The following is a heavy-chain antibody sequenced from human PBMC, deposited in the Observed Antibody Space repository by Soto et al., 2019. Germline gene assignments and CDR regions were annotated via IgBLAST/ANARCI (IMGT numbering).Heavy chain of an antibody. CDR2: ISSSSSTI. CDR1: GFTFSSYS. CDR3: ARDLLGSGSYFSPGDY. D-gene: IGHD1-26*01. J-gene: IGHJ4*02. V-gene: IGHV3-48*02. Sequence: PGGSLRLSCAASGFTFSSYSMNWVRQAPGKGLEWVSYISSSSSTIYYADSVKGRFTISRDNAKNSLYLQMNSLRDEDTAVYYCARDLLGSGSYFSPGDYWGQGTLVTVSS.